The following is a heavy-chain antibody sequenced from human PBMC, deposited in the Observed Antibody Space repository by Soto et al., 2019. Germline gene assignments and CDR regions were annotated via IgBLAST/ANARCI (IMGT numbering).Heavy chain of an antibody. CDR2: ISGGGDTT. CDR3: AKGRGGSGSLTPRVDF. Sequence: EVQLLESGGGLVQPGGSLRLSCAASVFSFNNYAMTWVRQAPRKGLEWVSAISGGGDTTSYADSVKGRFTVSRDGSKNTLYLQMSSLRAEDTALYYCAKGRGGSGSLTPRVDFWGQGTLVTVSS. D-gene: IGHD3-10*01. J-gene: IGHJ4*02. V-gene: IGHV3-23*01. CDR1: VFSFNNYA.